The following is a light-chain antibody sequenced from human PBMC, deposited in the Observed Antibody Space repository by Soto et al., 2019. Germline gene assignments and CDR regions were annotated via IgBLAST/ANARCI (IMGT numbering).Light chain of an antibody. V-gene: IGKV3-20*01. Sequence: EVVLTQSPGTLSLSPGERATLSCRASQTVNSNSLAWYQRRPGQAPRLLIYDASSRATGIPDRFSGSGSGTDFTLTISRLEPEDCAVYYCQDYGSSRTFGQGTKVEI. CDR2: DAS. J-gene: IGKJ1*01. CDR1: QTVNSNS. CDR3: QDYGSSRT.